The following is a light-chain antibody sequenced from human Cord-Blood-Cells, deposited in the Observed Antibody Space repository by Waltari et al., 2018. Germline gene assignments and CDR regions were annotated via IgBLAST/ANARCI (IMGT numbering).Light chain of an antibody. Sequence: EIVLTQSPATLSLSPGERATLSCRACQSVSSYLAWYQQKPGQAPRLLIYDASTRPTGIPARFSGSGSGTDFTLTISSLEPEDFAVYYCQQRSNWPPWTFGQGTKVEIK. J-gene: IGKJ1*01. CDR3: QQRSNWPPWT. CDR1: QSVSSY. CDR2: DAS. V-gene: IGKV3-11*01.